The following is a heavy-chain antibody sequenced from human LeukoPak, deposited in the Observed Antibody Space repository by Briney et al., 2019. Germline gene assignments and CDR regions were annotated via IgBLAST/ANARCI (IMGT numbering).Heavy chain of an antibody. Sequence: ASVEDSCKVSGYTLTELSMHWVRRAPGKGLEWMGGFDPEDGETIYAQKFQGRVTMTEDTSTDTAYMELSSLRSEDTAVYYCATTLDYGDRLDAFDIWGQGTMVTVSS. CDR1: GYTLTELS. CDR2: FDPEDGET. D-gene: IGHD4-17*01. CDR3: ATTLDYGDRLDAFDI. V-gene: IGHV1-24*01. J-gene: IGHJ3*02.